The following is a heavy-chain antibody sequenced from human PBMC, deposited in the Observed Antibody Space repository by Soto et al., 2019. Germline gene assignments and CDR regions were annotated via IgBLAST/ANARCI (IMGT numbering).Heavy chain of an antibody. J-gene: IGHJ5*01. D-gene: IGHD6-25*01. CDR2: IYWDNDR. CDR3: ANRLTYSGYWDVGWFDS. V-gene: IGHV2-5*02. Sequence: QITLKESGPTLVEPTQTLTLTCSFSGFSLTNSGVGVGWLRQVPGKALECLGIIYWDNDRRYNPSLKTRLTITKDTSKNQVVLTTTYKEPVDTGTYYCANRLTYSGYWDVGWFDSWGQGTPVTVS. CDR1: GFSLTNSGVG.